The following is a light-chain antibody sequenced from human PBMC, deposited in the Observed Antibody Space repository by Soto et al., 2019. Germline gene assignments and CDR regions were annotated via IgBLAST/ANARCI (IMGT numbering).Light chain of an antibody. CDR3: SSYTSSSTLV. J-gene: IGLJ3*02. V-gene: IGLV2-14*01. Sequence: QSALTQPASVSGSPGQSITISCTGTSSDVGGYNYVSWYQQHPGKAPKLMIYEVSNQPSGVSNRFSGSTSGNTASLTISGLQAEDEADYYCSSYTSSSTLVFGGGTKLTVL. CDR1: SSDVGGYNY. CDR2: EVS.